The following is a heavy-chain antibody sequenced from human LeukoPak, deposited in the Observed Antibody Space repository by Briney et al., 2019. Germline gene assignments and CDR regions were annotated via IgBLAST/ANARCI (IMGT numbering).Heavy chain of an antibody. CDR3: AKSSVSPSWFDP. D-gene: IGHD5/OR15-5a*01. Sequence: PGGSLRLSCAASGFTFTTYAMTWVRQAPGKGLEWVSAISGSGGSTYYADSVRGRFTISRDNSKNTLYLQMNSLRVEDTAVYYCAKSSVSPSWFDPWGQGTLVTVSS. CDR1: GFTFTTYA. J-gene: IGHJ5*02. CDR2: ISGSGGST. V-gene: IGHV3-23*01.